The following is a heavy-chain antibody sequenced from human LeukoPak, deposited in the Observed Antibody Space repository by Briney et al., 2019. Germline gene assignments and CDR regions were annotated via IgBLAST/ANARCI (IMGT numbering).Heavy chain of an antibody. Sequence: ASVKVSCKASGYTFTGYYMHWVRQAPGQGLEWMGRINPNSGGTNYAQKLQSRVTMTTDTSTSTAYMELRSLRSDDTAVYYCAREGRNWNYVLGWFDPWGQGTLVTVSS. CDR3: AREGRNWNYVLGWFDP. V-gene: IGHV1-2*06. D-gene: IGHD1-7*01. CDR2: INPNSGGT. J-gene: IGHJ5*02. CDR1: GYTFTGYY.